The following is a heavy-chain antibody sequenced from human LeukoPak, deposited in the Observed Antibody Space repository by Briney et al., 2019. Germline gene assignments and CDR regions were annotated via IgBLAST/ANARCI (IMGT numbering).Heavy chain of an antibody. Sequence: TGGSLRLSCAASGFTFSSYWMSWVRQAPGKGLEWVANIKQDGSEKYYVDSVKGRFTISRDNSKNTLYLQMNSLRAEDTAVYYCARPSRDYSIRYWYFDLWGRGTLVTVSS. CDR1: GFTFSSYW. J-gene: IGHJ2*01. V-gene: IGHV3-7*01. CDR3: ARPSRDYSIRYWYFDL. CDR2: IKQDGSEK. D-gene: IGHD4-11*01.